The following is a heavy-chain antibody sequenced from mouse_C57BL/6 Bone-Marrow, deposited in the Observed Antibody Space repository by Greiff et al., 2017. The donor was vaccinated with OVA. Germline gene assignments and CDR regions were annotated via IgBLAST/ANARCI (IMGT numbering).Heavy chain of an antibody. J-gene: IGHJ1*03. Sequence: QVQLKESGPELVKPGASVKLSCKASGYTFTSYDINGVKQRPGQGLEGIGWDYPRSGSTKYNEKGKGKATLTVDTSSSTAYMELHSLTSEDSAVYFCARAKYYGSYWYFDVWGTGTTVTGSS. V-gene: IGHV1-85*01. CDR2: DYPRSGST. CDR1: GYTFTSYD. D-gene: IGHD1-1*01. CDR3: ARAKYYGSYWYFDV.